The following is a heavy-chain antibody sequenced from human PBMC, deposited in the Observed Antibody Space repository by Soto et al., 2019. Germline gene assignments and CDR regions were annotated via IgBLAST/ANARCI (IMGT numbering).Heavy chain of an antibody. CDR1: GYTFTSYY. V-gene: IGHV1-46*01. CDR3: ARVGDGYNSYTSASTRAAFDI. Sequence: ASVKVSCKASGYTFTSYYMHWVRQAPGQGLEWMGIINPSGGSTSYAQKFQGRVTMTRDTSTSTVYMELSSLRSEDTAVYYCARVGDGYNSYTSASTRAAFDIWGQGTMVTVS. D-gene: IGHD5-12*01. J-gene: IGHJ3*02. CDR2: INPSGGST.